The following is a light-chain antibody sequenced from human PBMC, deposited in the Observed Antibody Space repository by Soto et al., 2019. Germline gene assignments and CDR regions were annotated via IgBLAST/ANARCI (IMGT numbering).Light chain of an antibody. CDR1: QGSGND. V-gene: IGKV1-17*01. CDR3: QQLSRYPLT. Sequence: IQMTQSPSSLSASVGDSDNITCRACQGSGNDLGWYQQKPGKAPKLLIYAASSLQSGVPSRFSGSGSETEFSLTIRTLQPEDFATYYCQQLSRYPLTFGGGTKVDIK. CDR2: AAS. J-gene: IGKJ4*01.